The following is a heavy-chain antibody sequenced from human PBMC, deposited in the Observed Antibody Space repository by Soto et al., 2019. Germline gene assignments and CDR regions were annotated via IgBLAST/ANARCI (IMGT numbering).Heavy chain of an antibody. CDR2: ISGSGGST. V-gene: IGHV3-23*01. J-gene: IGHJ4*02. CDR1: GFTFSSYA. CDR3: AKASPPRYYDSSGYYFEGLLLFDY. Sequence: GGSLRLSCAASGFTFSSYAMSWVRQAPGKGLECVSAISGSGGSTYYADSVKGRFTISRDNSKNTLYLQMNSLRAEDTAVYYCAKASPPRYYDSSGYYFEGLLLFDYWGQGTLVTVSS. D-gene: IGHD3-22*01.